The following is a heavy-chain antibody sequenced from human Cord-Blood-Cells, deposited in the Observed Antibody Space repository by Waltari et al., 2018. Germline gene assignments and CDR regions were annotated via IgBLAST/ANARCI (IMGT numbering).Heavy chain of an antibody. CDR1: GGSISSSNC. CDR2: IYHSGST. J-gene: IGHJ3*02. Sequence: QVHLQESGPGLVKPSVTLSLTCAVPGGSISSSNCWSWVRQPPGKGLEWIGEIYHSGSTNYNPSLKSRVTISVDKSKNQFSLKLSSVTAADTAVYYCARKTGDRDAFDIWGQGTMVTVSS. V-gene: IGHV4-4*02. D-gene: IGHD7-27*01. CDR3: ARKTGDRDAFDI.